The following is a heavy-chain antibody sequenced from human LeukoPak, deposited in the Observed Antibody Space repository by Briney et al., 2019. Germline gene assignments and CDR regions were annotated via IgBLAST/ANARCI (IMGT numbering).Heavy chain of an antibody. J-gene: IGHJ4*02. Sequence: ASGYTFSSYAMHWVRQAPGKGLEYVSAISSNGGSTYYANSVKGRFTISRDNSKNTLYLQMGSLRAEDMAVYYCARATSLPAAPRFDYWGQGTLVTVSS. V-gene: IGHV3-64*01. CDR2: ISSNGGST. CDR3: ARATSLPAAPRFDY. CDR1: GYTFSSYA. D-gene: IGHD2-2*01.